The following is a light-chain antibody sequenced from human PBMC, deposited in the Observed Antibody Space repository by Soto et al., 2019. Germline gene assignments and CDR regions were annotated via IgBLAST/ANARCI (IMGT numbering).Light chain of an antibody. CDR1: TSDVGGYNY. Sequence: QSALTQPASVSGSPGQSITISCTGTTSDVGGYNYVSWYQQHPGKAPKLMIFEVSNRPSGVSNRFSGSKSGNTASLTISGLQAEDEADYYCSSYTTSNTWVFGGGTKLTV. CDR3: SSYTTSNTWV. V-gene: IGLV2-14*01. CDR2: EVS. J-gene: IGLJ3*02.